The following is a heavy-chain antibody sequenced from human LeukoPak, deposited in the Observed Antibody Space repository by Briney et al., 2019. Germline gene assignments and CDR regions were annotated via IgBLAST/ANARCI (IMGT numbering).Heavy chain of an antibody. D-gene: IGHD3-10*01. CDR1: GGSISGYY. J-gene: IGHJ4*02. CDR3: ARSSVLWFGELGRDYYFDY. Sequence: SETLSLTCTVSGGSISGYYWSWIRQPPGMGLEWIGYIYYSGSTNYNPSLKSRVTISVDTSKNQFSLKLSSVTAADTAVYYCARSSVLWFGELGRDYYFDYWGQGTLVTVSS. CDR2: IYYSGST. V-gene: IGHV4-59*01.